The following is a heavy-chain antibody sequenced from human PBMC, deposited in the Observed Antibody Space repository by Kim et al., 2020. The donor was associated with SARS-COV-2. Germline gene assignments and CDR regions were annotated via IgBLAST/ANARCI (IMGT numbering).Heavy chain of an antibody. CDR3: ARERGGIILTGPEAWFDP. Sequence: SVKVSCKASGGTFSSYAISWVRQAPGQGLEWMGGIIPIFGTANYAQKFQGRVTITADESTSTAYMELSSLRSEDTAVYYCARERGGIILTGPEAWFDPWGQGTLVTVSS. J-gene: IGHJ5*02. CDR2: IIPIFGTA. D-gene: IGHD3-9*01. V-gene: IGHV1-69*13. CDR1: GGTFSSYA.